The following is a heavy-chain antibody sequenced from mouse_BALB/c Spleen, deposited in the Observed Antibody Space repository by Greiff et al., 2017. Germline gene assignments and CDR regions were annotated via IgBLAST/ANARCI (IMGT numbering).Heavy chain of an antibody. CDR1: GYTFTSYW. V-gene: IGHV1-87*01. CDR3: ARWDGAY. CDR2: IYPGDGDT. Sequence: VQLQQSGAELARPGASVKLSCKASGYTFTSYWMQWVKQRPGQGLEWIGAIYPGDGDTRYTQKFKGKATLTADKSSSTAYMQLSSLASEDSAVYYCARWDGAYWGQGTLVTVSA. J-gene: IGHJ3*01. D-gene: IGHD4-1*01.